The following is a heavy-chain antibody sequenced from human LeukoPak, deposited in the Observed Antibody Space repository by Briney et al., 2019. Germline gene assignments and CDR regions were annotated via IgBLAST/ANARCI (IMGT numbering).Heavy chain of an antibody. J-gene: IGHJ4*02. CDR2: IYYSGST. D-gene: IGHD3-22*01. CDR3: ARLGGYYFDY. Sequence: PSETLSLTCTVSGGSISGYYWSWIRLPPGKGLEWIGYIYYSGSTNYNPSLKSRVTLSLDTSKNQFSLKLTSVTAADAAVYYCARLGGYYFDYWGQGTLVAVSS. CDR1: GGSISGYY. V-gene: IGHV4-59*01.